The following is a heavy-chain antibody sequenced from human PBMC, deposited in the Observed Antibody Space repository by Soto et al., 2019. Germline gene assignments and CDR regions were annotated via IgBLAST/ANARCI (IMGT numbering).Heavy chain of an antibody. D-gene: IGHD3-10*01. V-gene: IGHV3-23*01. Sequence: EVQLLESGGGLVQPGGSLRLSCAASGFTFSIYGLSWVRQAPGKGLEWVSAISGSGENTYYADSVKGRFTISRDNPKNTLYPQMTSLRAEDTAVYYCANPLGSESYLPFDYWGQGTLVTVSS. CDR3: ANPLGSESYLPFDY. CDR1: GFTFSIYG. CDR2: ISGSGENT. J-gene: IGHJ4*02.